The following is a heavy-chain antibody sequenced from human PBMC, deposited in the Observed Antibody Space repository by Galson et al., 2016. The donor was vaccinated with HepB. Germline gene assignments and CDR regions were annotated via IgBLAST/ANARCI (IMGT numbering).Heavy chain of an antibody. V-gene: IGHV3-7*03. CDR3: VRKRYYYENKKGWFDL. Sequence: SLRLSCAASGFTTSSYWMTWVRQAPGKGLEWVANIDQSERERDYVDSVKGRLTISRDNAKNALYLQMNSLRVEDTAVYHCVRKRYYYENKKGWFDLWGQGALVTVSS. J-gene: IGHJ5*02. D-gene: IGHD3-22*01. CDR2: IDQSERER. CDR1: GFTTSSYW.